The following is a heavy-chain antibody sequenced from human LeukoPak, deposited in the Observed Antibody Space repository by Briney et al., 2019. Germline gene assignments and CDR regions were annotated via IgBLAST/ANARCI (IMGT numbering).Heavy chain of an antibody. CDR2: INYSGST. CDR3: ASRSSIWSGYQDTLCYFDS. V-gene: IGHV4-59*01. D-gene: IGHD3-3*01. J-gene: IGHJ4*02. Sequence: SETLSLTCTVSGGSISSYYWSWIRQPPGKRLEWIGHINYSGSTNYNPSLKSRVTISVDTSKNQFSLKLSSVTAADTAVYYCASRSSIWSGYQDTLCYFDSRGQGTLVTVSS. CDR1: GGSISSYY.